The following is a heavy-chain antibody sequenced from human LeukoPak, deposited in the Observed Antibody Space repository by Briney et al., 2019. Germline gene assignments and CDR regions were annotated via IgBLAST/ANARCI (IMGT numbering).Heavy chain of an antibody. CDR3: ARVPGTNLHDWYFDL. Sequence: GGSLRLSCAPSSFTFSSTWMRWVRQAPGKGLVWVSRINSDGRYTNYADSVRGRFTISRDNAKNTLFLQMNSLRVEDTAVYYCARVPGTNLHDWYFDLWGRGTLVTVSS. CDR1: SFTFSSTW. CDR2: INSDGRYT. D-gene: IGHD1-26*01. J-gene: IGHJ2*01. V-gene: IGHV3-74*01.